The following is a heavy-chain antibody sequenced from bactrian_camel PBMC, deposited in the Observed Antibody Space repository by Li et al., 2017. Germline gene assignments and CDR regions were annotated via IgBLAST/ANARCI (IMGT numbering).Heavy chain of an antibody. J-gene: IGHJ4*01. D-gene: IGHD1*01. Sequence: QLVESGGGSVQAGGSLRLSCAVSGDTRSARCMGWFRQAPGKECEGVATINSFDIDHYAASVQGRYTISRGSAENTLTLEMRSLKSEDTAMYYCAAARDLRLPVHRRLRETFYHDWGQGTQVTVS. CDR3: AAARDLRLPVHRRLRETFYHD. V-gene: IGHV3S53*01. CDR1: GDTRSARC. CDR2: INSFDID.